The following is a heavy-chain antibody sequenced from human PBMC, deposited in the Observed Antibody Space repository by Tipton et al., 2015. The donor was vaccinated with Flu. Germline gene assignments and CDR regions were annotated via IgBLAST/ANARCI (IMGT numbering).Heavy chain of an antibody. CDR1: GGSISSYY. V-gene: IGHV4-59*01. J-gene: IGHJ6*03. CDR2: IYYSGST. CDR3: GRCPTSYYMDV. Sequence: TLSLTCTVSGGSISSYYWSWIRQPPGKGLEWIGYIYYSGSTTYNPSLKSRIAISVDTSKNQFSQNLSSVIAADTAVYYCGRCPTSYYMDVWGKGTTVAVSS.